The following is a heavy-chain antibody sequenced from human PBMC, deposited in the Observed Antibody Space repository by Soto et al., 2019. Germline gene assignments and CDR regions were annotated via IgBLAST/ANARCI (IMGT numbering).Heavy chain of an antibody. V-gene: IGHV3-53*01. D-gene: IGHD2-2*01. CDR1: GFTVSHKY. Sequence: GGSLRLSCAASGFTVSHKYISWVRQAPGKGLEWVSGISSDGRTYYADSVKGRFSISRDISKDTVYLQMDSLGSEDTAIYYCARDCCSKNNFAHWGQGTLVTVSS. CDR3: ARDCCSKNNFAH. J-gene: IGHJ4*02. CDR2: ISSDGRT.